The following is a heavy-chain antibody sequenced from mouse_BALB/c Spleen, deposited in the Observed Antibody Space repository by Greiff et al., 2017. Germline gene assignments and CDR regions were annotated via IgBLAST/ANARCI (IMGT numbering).Heavy chain of an antibody. CDR2: ISSGGGST. V-gene: IGHV5-12-1*01. D-gene: IGHD1-1*01. Sequence: DVKLVESGGGLVKPGGSLKLSCAASGFAFSSYDMPWVRQTPEKRLEWVAYISSGGGSTYYPDTVKGRFTISRDNAKNTLYLQMSSLKSEDTALYYCARQRDYGYFDYWGQGTTLTVSS. CDR3: ARQRDYGYFDY. CDR1: GFAFSSYD. J-gene: IGHJ2*01.